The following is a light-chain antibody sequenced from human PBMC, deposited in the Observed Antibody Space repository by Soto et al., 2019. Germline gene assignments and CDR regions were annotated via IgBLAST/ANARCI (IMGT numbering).Light chain of an antibody. J-gene: IGLJ1*01. V-gene: IGLV2-14*03. CDR3: SSYTTSSTLYV. CDR2: DVT. Sequence: QSALTQPASVSGSPGQSITISCTGTSSDVGAYNYVSGYQQYPGKAPKYIIYDVTNRPSGVSYRFSGSKSGNTASLTISGLQAEDEADYYCSSYTTSSTLYVFGTGTKLTVL. CDR1: SSDVGAYNY.